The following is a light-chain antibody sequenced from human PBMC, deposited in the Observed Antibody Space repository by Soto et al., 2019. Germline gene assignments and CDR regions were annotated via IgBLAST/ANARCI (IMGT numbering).Light chain of an antibody. J-gene: IGKJ5*01. CDR3: QQRADWPIT. CDR2: DAS. Sequence: PGERATLSCRASQYITIYLAWXXQXPXQXXXXXXYDASNRATGIPARLSGSGSGTDFTLNISSLEPDDFAVYYCQQRADWPITFGQGTRWRL. V-gene: IGKV3-11*01. CDR1: QYITIY.